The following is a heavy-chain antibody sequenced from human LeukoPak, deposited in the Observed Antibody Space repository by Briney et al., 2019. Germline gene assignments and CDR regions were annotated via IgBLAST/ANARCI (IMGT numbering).Heavy chain of an antibody. CDR3: ARDGYCSGGSCSKSYYYYGMDV. J-gene: IGHJ6*02. CDR1: GGTFSSYA. D-gene: IGHD2-15*01. V-gene: IGHV1-69*04. Sequence: SVKVSCKASGGTFSSYAISWVRQAPGQGLEWMGRIIPILGIANYAQKFQGRVTITADKSTSTAYMELSSLRSEDTAVYYCARDGYCSGGSCSKSYYYYGMDVWGQGTTVTVSS. CDR2: IIPILGIA.